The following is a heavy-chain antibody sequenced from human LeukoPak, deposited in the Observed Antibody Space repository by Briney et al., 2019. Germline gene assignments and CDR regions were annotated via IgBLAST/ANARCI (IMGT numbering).Heavy chain of an antibody. Sequence: GGSLRLSCAASGFTFSSYWMSWVRQAPGKGLEWVANIKQDGSEKYYVDSVKGRFTISRDNAKNSLYLQMNSLRAEDTPVYYCAREGESGYVWGSYRNFDYWGQGTLVTVSS. J-gene: IGHJ4*02. D-gene: IGHD3-16*02. V-gene: IGHV3-7*01. CDR1: GFTFSSYW. CDR2: IKQDGSEK. CDR3: AREGESGYVWGSYRNFDY.